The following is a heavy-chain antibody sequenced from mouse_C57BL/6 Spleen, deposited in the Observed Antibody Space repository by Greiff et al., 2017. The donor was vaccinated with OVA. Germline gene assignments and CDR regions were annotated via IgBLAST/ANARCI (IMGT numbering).Heavy chain of an antibody. Sequence: VHLQQPGAGLVGAGTSVKLSFQASGFTLPTSCLPWVKPRPGPGLGWLGVIDPSFSYPNYNQKFKGKATLTVDTSSSTAYMQLSSLTSEDSAVYYCARDVYYFDYWGQGTTLTVSS. V-gene: IGHV1-59*01. CDR2: IDPSFSYP. CDR3: ARDVYYFDY. J-gene: IGHJ2*01. CDR1: GFTLPTSC.